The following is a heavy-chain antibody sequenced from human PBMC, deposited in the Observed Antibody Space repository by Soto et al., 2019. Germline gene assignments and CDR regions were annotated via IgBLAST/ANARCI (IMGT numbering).Heavy chain of an antibody. V-gene: IGHV3-43*01. D-gene: IGHD3-3*01. J-gene: IGHJ6*02. Sequence: QAGGSLRLSCAASGFRFDDYNIHWVRQAPGKGLEWVSLITWNGGNTYYADSVKGRFTISRDGTTKSVSLQMTSLKTEDTGLYYCARETLSFGSALDVWGQGTTVTVSS. CDR3: ARETLSFGSALDV. CDR2: ITWNGGNT. CDR1: GFRFDDYN.